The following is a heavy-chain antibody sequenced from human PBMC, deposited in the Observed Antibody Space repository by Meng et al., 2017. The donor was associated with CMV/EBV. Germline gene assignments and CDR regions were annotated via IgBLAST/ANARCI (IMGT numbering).Heavy chain of an antibody. J-gene: IGHJ4*02. Sequence: GESLKISCAASGFTFSSYAMHWVRQAPGKGLEWVAVISYDGSNKYYADSVKGRFTISRDNAKNSLYLQMNSLRAEDTAVYYCARERMGHWGQGTLVTVSS. CDR1: GFTFSSYA. V-gene: IGHV3-30-3*01. CDR2: ISYDGSNK. CDR3: ARERMGH. D-gene: IGHD5-24*01.